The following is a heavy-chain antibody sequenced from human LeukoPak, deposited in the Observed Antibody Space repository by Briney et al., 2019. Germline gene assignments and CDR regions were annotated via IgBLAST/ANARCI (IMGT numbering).Heavy chain of an antibody. J-gene: IGHJ4*02. V-gene: IGHV3-7*01. CDR3: AKDMGRGGDRDD. D-gene: IGHD3-10*01. CDR2: IKEDGTEK. CDR1: GFTFSDFW. Sequence: GGSLRLSCAGSGFTFSDFWMTWVRQTPGKGLEWVANIKEDGTEKNLVDSVKGRFTISRDNTKNLLFLEMNNLRAEDTAMYYCAKDMGRGGDRDDWGQGTLVTVSS.